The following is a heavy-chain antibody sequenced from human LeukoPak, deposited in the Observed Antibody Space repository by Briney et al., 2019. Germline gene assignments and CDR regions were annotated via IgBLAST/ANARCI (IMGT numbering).Heavy chain of an antibody. CDR1: GFTFSNYW. D-gene: IGHD6-13*01. J-gene: IGHJ4*02. Sequence: GSLRLSCAVSGFTFSNYWMSWVRQAPGKGREWVASIKQDGSGTYYVDSVKGGFTISRDNTKNSLYLQMNSLRAEDTAVYYCARGRPAAGQSFFDYWGQGTLVTVSS. CDR2: IKQDGSGT. CDR3: ARGRPAAGQSFFDY. V-gene: IGHV3-7*01.